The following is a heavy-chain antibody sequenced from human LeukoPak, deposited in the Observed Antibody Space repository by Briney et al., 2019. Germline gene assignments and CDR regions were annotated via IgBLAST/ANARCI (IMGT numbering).Heavy chain of an antibody. CDR2: IKQDGSEK. Sequence: PGGSLRLSCAASGFTFSNYWMSWVRQAPGKGLEWVANIKQDGSEKYYVDSVKGRFTISRDNAKNSLYLQMNSLRAEDTAVYYCASRRYSYGYGNWFDPWGQGTLVTVSS. V-gene: IGHV3-7*01. CDR3: ASRRYSYGYGNWFDP. J-gene: IGHJ5*02. D-gene: IGHD5-18*01. CDR1: GFTFSNYW.